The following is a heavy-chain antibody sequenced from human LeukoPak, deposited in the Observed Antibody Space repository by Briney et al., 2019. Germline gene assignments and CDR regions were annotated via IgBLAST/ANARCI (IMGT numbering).Heavy chain of an antibody. CDR3: AKGGYYDSSGYDY. CDR1: GFTFSSYA. V-gene: IGHV3-23*01. J-gene: IGHJ4*02. Sequence: PGGSLRLSCAASGFTFSSYAMSWVRQAPGKGLEWVPAISGSGGSTYYADSVKGRFTISRDNSKNTLYLQMNSLRAEDTAVYYCAKGGYYDSSGYDYWGQGTLVTVSS. CDR2: ISGSGGST. D-gene: IGHD3-22*01.